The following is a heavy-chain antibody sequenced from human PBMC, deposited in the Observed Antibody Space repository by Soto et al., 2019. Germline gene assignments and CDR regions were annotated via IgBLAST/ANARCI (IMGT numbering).Heavy chain of an antibody. CDR3: AKDVYDFWSGYPEFDY. D-gene: IGHD3-3*01. V-gene: IGHV3-23*01. CDR1: GFTFSSYA. Sequence: EVQLLESGGGLVQPGGSLRLSCAASGFTFSSYAMSWVRQAPGKGLEWVSAISGSGGSTYYADSVKGRFTISRDNSKNTVYLQMNSLRAEDTAVYYCAKDVYDFWSGYPEFDYWGQGTLVTVSS. J-gene: IGHJ4*02. CDR2: ISGSGGST.